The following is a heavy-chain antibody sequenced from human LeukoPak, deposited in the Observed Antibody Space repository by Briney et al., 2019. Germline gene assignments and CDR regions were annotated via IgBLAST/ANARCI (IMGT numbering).Heavy chain of an antibody. J-gene: IGHJ4*02. CDR1: GFTVSSNY. D-gene: IGHD5-12*01. CDR3: AKGTGVATIRNFDY. Sequence: PGGSLRLSCAASGFTVSSNYMSWVRQAPGKGLEWVSVIYSGGSTYYADSVKGRFTISRDNSKNTLYLQMNSLRAEDTAVYYCAKGTGVATIRNFDYWGQGTLVTVSS. CDR2: IYSGGST. V-gene: IGHV3-53*01.